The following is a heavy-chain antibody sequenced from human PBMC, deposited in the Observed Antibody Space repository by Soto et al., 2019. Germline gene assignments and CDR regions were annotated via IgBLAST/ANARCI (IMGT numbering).Heavy chain of an antibody. CDR2: IIPIFGTA. J-gene: IGHJ4*02. CDR3: ARLMEKWVYTAY. V-gene: IGHV1-69*06. CDR1: GGTFSSYA. D-gene: IGHD5-18*01. Sequence: QVQLVQSGAEVKKPGSSVKVSCKASGGTFSSYAISWVRQAPGQGLEWMGGIIPIFGTANYAQKVQGRVTINADKSTSTAYMELSSLRSEDTAVYYCARLMEKWVYTAYWGQGTLRTVSS.